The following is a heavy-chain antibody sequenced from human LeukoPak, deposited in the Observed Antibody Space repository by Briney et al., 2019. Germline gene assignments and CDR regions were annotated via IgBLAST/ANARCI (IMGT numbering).Heavy chain of an antibody. Sequence: GGSLRLSCAASGFSVRSKYMSWVRQAPGKGLEWVSVIYSDGSTYYADSVKGRFTVSRVNAKNSLNLQMNSLRVEDTAVYYCARSSRELGGYAPWELMPPFDYWGQGTLVTVSS. D-gene: IGHD1-7*01. CDR3: ARSSRELGGYAPWELMPPFDY. J-gene: IGHJ4*02. CDR2: IYSDGST. CDR1: GFSVRSKY. V-gene: IGHV3-53*01.